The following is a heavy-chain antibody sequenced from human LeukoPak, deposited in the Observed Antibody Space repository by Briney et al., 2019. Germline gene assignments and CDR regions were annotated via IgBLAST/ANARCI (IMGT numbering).Heavy chain of an antibody. CDR1: GFTFRNYS. CDR2: LSSGSSAI. CDR3: AKDESGSYPEYFDY. V-gene: IGHV3-48*04. D-gene: IGHD1-26*01. J-gene: IGHJ4*02. Sequence: PGGSLRLSCAASGFTFRNYSMNWVRQSPWKGLEWVSYLSSGSSAIYYADSVKGRFTISRDNAKNSLYLQMNSLRAEDTAVYYCAKDESGSYPEYFDYWGQGTLVTVSS.